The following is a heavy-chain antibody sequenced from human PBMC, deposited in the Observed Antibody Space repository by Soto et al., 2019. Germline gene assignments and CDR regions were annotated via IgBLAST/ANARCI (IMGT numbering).Heavy chain of an antibody. CDR2: IGGNTESGTT. CDR1: GFTFSKAF. CDR3: SVSWGYSNGHHWFDP. J-gene: IGHJ5*02. D-gene: IGHD6-25*01. V-gene: IGHV3-15*04. Sequence: DVLLVESGGGLVEPGGSLTLSCAASGFTFSKAFLSWVRQAPGKGLEWVGQIGGNTESGTTKYPAPVRGRFTISRDDSKTTMYRLMNSRKIENTEVYYCSVSWGYSNGHHWFDPWGQGTPVIVSS.